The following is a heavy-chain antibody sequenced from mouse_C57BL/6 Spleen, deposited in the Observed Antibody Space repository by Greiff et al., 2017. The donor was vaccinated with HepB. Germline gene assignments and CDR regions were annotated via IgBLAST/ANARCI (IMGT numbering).Heavy chain of an antibody. Sequence: VQLQQSGAELVRPGASVKLSCKASGYTFTDYYINWVKQRPGQGLEWIARIYPGSGNTYYNEKFKGKATLTAEKSSSTAYMQLSSLTSEDSAVYFCARRVITTGYFDYWGQGTTLAVSS. CDR2: IYPGSGNT. J-gene: IGHJ2*01. CDR3: ARRVITTGYFDY. D-gene: IGHD1-1*01. V-gene: IGHV1-76*01. CDR1: GYTFTDYY.